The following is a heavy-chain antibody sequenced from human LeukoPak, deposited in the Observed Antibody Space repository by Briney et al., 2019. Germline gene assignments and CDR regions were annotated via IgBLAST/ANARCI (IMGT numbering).Heavy chain of an antibody. D-gene: IGHD3-9*01. CDR1: GYSFTNYW. J-gene: IGHJ4*02. CDR3: ARLRGGYDILTGYFDY. Sequence: GESLKISCKGSGYSFTNYWIGWVRQMPGQGPEWIGIIHPRDSETVYTPSFRGQVTISADKSTTTAYLQWSSLKASDAAMYYCARLRGGYDILTGYFDYWGQGTLVTVSS. CDR2: IHPRDSET. V-gene: IGHV5-51*01.